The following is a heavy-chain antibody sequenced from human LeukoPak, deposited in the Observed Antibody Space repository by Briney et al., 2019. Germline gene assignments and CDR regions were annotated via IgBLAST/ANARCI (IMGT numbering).Heavy chain of an antibody. Sequence: GGSLRLSCAASGFPFSNYWMTWVRQAPGKGLEWMANVKEDGSNQYYGDSVKGRFTISRDNAKRSLYLQMNSLRAEDTAVYYCARLLTGYDAFDYWGQGILVTVSS. CDR3: ARLLTGYDAFDY. V-gene: IGHV3-7*01. CDR1: GFPFSNYW. CDR2: VKEDGSNQ. J-gene: IGHJ4*02. D-gene: IGHD3-9*01.